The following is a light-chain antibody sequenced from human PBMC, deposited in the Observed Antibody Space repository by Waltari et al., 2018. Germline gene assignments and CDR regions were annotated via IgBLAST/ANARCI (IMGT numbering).Light chain of an antibody. CDR2: GAS. J-gene: IGKJ1*01. CDR3: QHYLRLPAT. Sequence: EIVLTQSPGTSSLSPGEGATLSGRASQSVSRALAWYQQKTGQGPRLLIYGASNRATGIPDRFSGSGSGTDFSLTISSLEPEDFAVYYCQHYLRLPATFGQGTKVEIK. CDR1: QSVSRA. V-gene: IGKV3-20*01.